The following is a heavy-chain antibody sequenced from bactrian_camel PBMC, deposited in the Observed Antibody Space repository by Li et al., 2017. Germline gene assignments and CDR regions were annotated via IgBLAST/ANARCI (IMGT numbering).Heavy chain of an antibody. Sequence: HVQLVESGGGSVQVGESLIISCAASGFISSNHCVAWFREGPGQAREGVATYYSALVTASTSIADPVQGRFDVSLDKANNTLYLRMNSLKPEDTGMYYCATRRYCTTISPAAFGNWGQGTQVTVS. J-gene: IGHJ4*01. CDR1: GFISSNHC. CDR3: ATRRYCTTISPAAFGN. D-gene: IGHD4*01. CDR2: YYSALVTAST. V-gene: IGHV3S1*01.